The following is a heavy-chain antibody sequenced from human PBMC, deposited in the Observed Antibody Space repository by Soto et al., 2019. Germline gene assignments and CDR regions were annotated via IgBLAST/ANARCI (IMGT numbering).Heavy chain of an antibody. Sequence: QVQLVQSGAEVKKPGASVKVSCKASGYTFPNFDINWVRQVPGQGLEWMGWVTPNSGHTGHSQEFQGRVPKARATSISTAYMELSSLTSGDTAVYYCAGIGDSHWNYGMDVWGQGTTVTVSS. J-gene: IGHJ6*02. V-gene: IGHV1-8*01. CDR1: GYTFPNFD. CDR3: AGIGDSHWNYGMDV. D-gene: IGHD2-21*02. CDR2: VTPNSGHT.